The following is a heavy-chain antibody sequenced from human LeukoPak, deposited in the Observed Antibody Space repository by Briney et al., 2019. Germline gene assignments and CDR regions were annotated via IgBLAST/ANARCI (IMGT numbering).Heavy chain of an antibody. CDR3: AREMERGYDWFDY. J-gene: IGHJ4*02. CDR2: INPNSGGT. Sequence: GASVKVSCKASGYTFTGYYMHWVRQAPGQGLEWMGWINPNSGGTNYAQKLQGRVTMTRDTSISTAYMELSRLRSDDTAVYYCAREMERGYDWFDYWGQGTLVTVSS. V-gene: IGHV1-2*02. CDR1: GYTFTGYY. D-gene: IGHD5-12*01.